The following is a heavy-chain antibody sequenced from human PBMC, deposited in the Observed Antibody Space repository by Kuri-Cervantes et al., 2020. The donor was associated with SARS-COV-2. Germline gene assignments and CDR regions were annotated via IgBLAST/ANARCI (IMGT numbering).Heavy chain of an antibody. CDR1: GYTFTSYA. V-gene: IGHV1-3*01. J-gene: IGHJ6*02. CDR3: ARDLNYDFWSGYRTNYYYYYGMDV. D-gene: IGHD3-3*01. CDR2: INAGNGNT. Sequence: ASVKVSCKASGYTFTSYAMHWARQAPGQRLEWMGWINAGNGNTKYSQKFQGRVTITRDTSASTAYMELSSLRSEDTAVYYCARDLNYDFWSGYRTNYYYYYGMDVWGQGTTVTVSS.